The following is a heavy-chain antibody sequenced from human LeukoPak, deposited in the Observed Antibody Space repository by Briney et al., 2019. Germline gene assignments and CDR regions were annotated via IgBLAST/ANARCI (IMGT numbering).Heavy chain of an antibody. CDR2: IYYSGST. J-gene: IGHJ4*02. V-gene: IGHV4-39*01. CDR3: AGRRGYCSGGSCYLQFDY. D-gene: IGHD2-15*01. Sequence: SETLSLTCTVSGGSISSSSYYWGWIRQPPGKGLEWIGSIYYSGSTYYNPSLKSRVTISVDTSKNQFSLKLSSVTAADTAVYYCAGRRGYCSGGSCYLQFDYWGQGTLVTVSS. CDR1: GGSISSSSYY.